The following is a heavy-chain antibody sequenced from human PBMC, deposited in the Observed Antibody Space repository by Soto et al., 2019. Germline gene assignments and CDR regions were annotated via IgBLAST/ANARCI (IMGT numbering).Heavy chain of an antibody. CDR2: IKSKANDGTI. CDR3: ARDHDIYNYGDTFQYYGMDV. D-gene: IGHD3-10*01. J-gene: IGHJ6*02. V-gene: IGHV3-15*05. CDR1: GLIVSDAW. Sequence: GGSLRLSCAVSGLIVSDAWMSWVRQAPGQGLIWVGRIKSKANDGTIDYGAPAKGRFTISRDDSKNTLYLQMNSLRAEDTALYYCARDHDIYNYGDTFQYYGMDVWGQGTTVTVSS.